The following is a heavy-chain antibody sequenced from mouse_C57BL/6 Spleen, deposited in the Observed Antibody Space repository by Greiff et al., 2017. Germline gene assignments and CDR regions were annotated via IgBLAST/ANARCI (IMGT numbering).Heavy chain of an antibody. CDR2: ISSGSSTI. J-gene: IGHJ4*01. CDR1: GFTFSDYG. V-gene: IGHV5-17*01. Sequence: DVQLVESGGGLVKPGGSLKLSCAASGFTFSDYGMHWVRQAPEKGLEWIGYISSGSSTIYYADTVKGRFTISKDNATNTLFLQLTSLRSEDTAVYYCARSLLYGIDYWGQGTSVTVSS. CDR3: ARSLLYGIDY. D-gene: IGHD2-10*01.